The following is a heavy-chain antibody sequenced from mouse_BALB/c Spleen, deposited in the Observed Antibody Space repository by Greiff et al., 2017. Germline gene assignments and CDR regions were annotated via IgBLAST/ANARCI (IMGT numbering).Heavy chain of an antibody. D-gene: IGHD2-1*01. Sequence: VQLQQSGPELVKPGASVKMSCKASGYTFTSYVMHWVKQKPGQGLEWIGYINPYNDGTKYNEKFKGKATLTSDKSSSTAYMELSSLTSEDSAVYYCARQGFRGNYSWFAYWGQGTLVTVSA. CDR1: GYTFTSYV. J-gene: IGHJ3*01. CDR3: ARQGFRGNYSWFAY. V-gene: IGHV1-14*01. CDR2: INPYNDGT.